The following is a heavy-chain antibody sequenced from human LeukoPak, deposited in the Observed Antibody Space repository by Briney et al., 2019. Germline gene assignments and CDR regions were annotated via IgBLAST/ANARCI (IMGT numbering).Heavy chain of an antibody. Sequence: GASVKVSCKASGYTFTIYDIDWVRQATGQGLEWMGWINPNSGGTNYAQTFQGRVTMTRDTSISTAYMELSRLRSDDTAVYYCVRGCSGGSCYFDYWGQGTLVTVSS. V-gene: IGHV1-2*02. CDR3: VRGCSGGSCYFDY. CDR1: GYTFTIYD. J-gene: IGHJ4*02. D-gene: IGHD2-15*01. CDR2: INPNSGGT.